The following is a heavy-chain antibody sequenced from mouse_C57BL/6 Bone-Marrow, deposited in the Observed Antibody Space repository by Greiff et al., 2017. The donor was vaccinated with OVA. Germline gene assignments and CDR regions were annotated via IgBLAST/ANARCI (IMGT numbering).Heavy chain of an antibody. J-gene: IGHJ4*01. Sequence: VQLQESGAELVRPGASVTLSCKASGYTFTDYEMHWVKQTPVHGLEWIGAIDPETGGTAYNQKFKGKAKLTADKSSSTAYMELRSLTSEDSAFYCCTRGYSNYCAMDYWGQGTSVTVSS. CDR2: IDPETGGT. D-gene: IGHD2-5*01. CDR3: TRGYSNYCAMDY. CDR1: GYTFTDYE. V-gene: IGHV1-15*01.